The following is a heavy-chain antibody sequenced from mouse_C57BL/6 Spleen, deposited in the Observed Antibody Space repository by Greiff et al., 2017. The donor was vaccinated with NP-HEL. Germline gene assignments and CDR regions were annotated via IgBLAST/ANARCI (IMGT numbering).Heavy chain of an antibody. D-gene: IGHD1-1*01. J-gene: IGHJ4*01. V-gene: IGHV5-4*01. Sequence: EVQVVESGGGLVKPGGSLKLSCAASGFTFSSYAMSWVRQTPEKRLEWVATISDGGSYTYYPDNVKGRFTISRDNAKNNLYLQMSHLKSEDTAMYYCARDYGGRPYYAMDYWGQGTSVTVSS. CDR3: ARDYGGRPYYAMDY. CDR1: GFTFSSYA. CDR2: ISDGGSYT.